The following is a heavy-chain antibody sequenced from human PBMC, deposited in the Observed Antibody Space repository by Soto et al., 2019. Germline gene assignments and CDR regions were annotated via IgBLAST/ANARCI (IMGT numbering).Heavy chain of an antibody. CDR1: GGSISSGGYY. D-gene: IGHD4-17*01. CDR3: ARLTPDSTEVYGGNNFDFDY. Sequence: QVQLQESGPGLVKPSQTLSLTCTVSGGSISSGGYYWSWIRQHPGKGLEWIGYIYYSGSTYYNPSLKSRVTISVDTSKNQFSLKLSSVTAADTAVYYCARLTPDSTEVYGGNNFDFDYWGQGTLVTVSS. CDR2: IYYSGST. J-gene: IGHJ4*02. V-gene: IGHV4-31*03.